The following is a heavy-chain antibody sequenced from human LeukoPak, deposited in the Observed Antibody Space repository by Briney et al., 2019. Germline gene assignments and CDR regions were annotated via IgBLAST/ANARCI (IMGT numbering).Heavy chain of an antibody. V-gene: IGHV3-48*02. CDR3: AKEDDSWGPNNLDL. CDR1: AFSFNYFC. CDR2: IDTSSSVV. J-gene: IGHJ3*01. D-gene: IGHD7-27*01. Sequence: GSLRLSFSASAFSFNYFCMRWVRPAPGKGVEWISYIDTSSSVVYYANSVMGRFTVTRNNAKNSLYLQMNGLRDEDTAVYYCAKEDDSWGPNNLDLWGQGTMVTVSS.